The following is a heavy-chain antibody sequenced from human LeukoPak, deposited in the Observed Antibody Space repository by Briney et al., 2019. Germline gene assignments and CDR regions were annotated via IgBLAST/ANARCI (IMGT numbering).Heavy chain of an antibody. CDR3: AREDPRTKVPEGMGV. V-gene: IGHV4-59*01. J-gene: IGHJ6*02. CDR2: IYYSGTT. CDR1: GVSISHYY. D-gene: IGHD4/OR15-4a*01. Sequence: PSETLSLTCTVSGVSISHYYWSWIRQPPGKGLEWIGYIYYSGTTNYNPSLKSRVTISVDTSKNQFSLKLNSVTAADTAVYYCAREDPRTKVPEGMGVWGQGTTVTVSS.